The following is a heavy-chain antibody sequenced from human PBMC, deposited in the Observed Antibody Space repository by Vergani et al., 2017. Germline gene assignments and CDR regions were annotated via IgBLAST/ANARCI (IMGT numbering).Heavy chain of an antibody. CDR1: GFKFSDHY. V-gene: IGHV3-11*04. D-gene: IGHD1-1*01. CDR3: AKNPGISTTRHYYAMDV. J-gene: IGHJ6*02. Sequence: LEESGGGSVNPGGSLRLSCAASGFKFSDHYMSWIPQAPGKGLEWVSHISPGASTVSYTDSVTGRFTVSRDNDNNSLPLDMTTLRVKDTAVNYCAKNPGISTTRHYYAMDVWGQGTTVTVSS. CDR2: ISPGASTV.